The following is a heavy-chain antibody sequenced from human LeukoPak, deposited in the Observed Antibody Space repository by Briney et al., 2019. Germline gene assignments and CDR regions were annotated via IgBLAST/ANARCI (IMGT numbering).Heavy chain of an antibody. CDR2: IYYSGST. V-gene: IGHV4-59*01. J-gene: IGHJ4*02. D-gene: IGHD1/OR15-1a*01. CDR1: GGSISSYY. CDR3: AREIRYNWNNSGNFDY. Sequence: SETLSLTCTVSGGSISSYYWSWIRQPPGKGLEWIGYIYYSGSTNYNPSLKSRVTISVDTSKNQFSLKLSSVTAAGTAVYYCAREIRYNWNNSGNFDYWGQGTLVTVSS.